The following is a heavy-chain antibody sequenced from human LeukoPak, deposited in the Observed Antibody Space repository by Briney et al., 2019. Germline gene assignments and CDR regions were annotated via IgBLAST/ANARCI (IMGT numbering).Heavy chain of an antibody. CDR1: GGSSSSYY. CDR3: ARAPILYFFDC. Sequence: PSETLSLTCTVSGGSSSSYYWSWIRQPPGQEQEWIGYIYSTGSTSYNPSLKSRVTISIDTSKNQFSLNLNSVTAADTAVYYCARAPILYFFDCWGQGTLVTVSS. J-gene: IGHJ4*02. V-gene: IGHV4-59*08. CDR2: IYSTGST.